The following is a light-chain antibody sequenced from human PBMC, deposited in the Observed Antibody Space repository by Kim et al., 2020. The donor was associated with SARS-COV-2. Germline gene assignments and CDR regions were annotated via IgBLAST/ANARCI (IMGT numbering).Light chain of an antibody. J-gene: IGLJ2*01. CDR2: DVA. CDR3: SAYAGGDSRI. CDR1: TNDRIYYDC. V-gene: IGLV2-14*03. Sequence: QSALTQPASASGSPGQSITISCTGITNDRIYYDCLSWYKQQPGKAPTLIIYDVALRPSGVSHRFSGSKSGNTASLTISRLQAEDEADYYCSAYAGGDSRIFGGGTQLTVL.